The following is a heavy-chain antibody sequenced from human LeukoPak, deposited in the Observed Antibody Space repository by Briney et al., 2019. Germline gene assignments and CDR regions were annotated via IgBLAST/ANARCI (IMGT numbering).Heavy chain of an antibody. CDR2: TYFSGST. CDR3: ASLLSHRAALYFDY. D-gene: IGHD6-13*01. J-gene: IGHJ4*02. V-gene: IGHV4-59*01. CDR1: GGSISSYY. Sequence: SETLSLTCTVSGGSISSYYWSWIRQPPGKGLEWLGNTYFSGSTNYTPSLKSRVTISVDTSKNQFSLKLSSVTAADTAVYYCASLLSHRAALYFDYWGQGTPVTVSS.